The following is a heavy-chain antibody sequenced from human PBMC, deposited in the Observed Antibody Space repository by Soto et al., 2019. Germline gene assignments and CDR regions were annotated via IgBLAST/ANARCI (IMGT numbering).Heavy chain of an antibody. Sequence: VQLLESGGGLVQPGGSLRLSCAASGFTFSNYAMSWVRQAPGKGLEWVSAINYSGKTTYNADSVKGRFTISRDNSKNTLYLDINSLRTEDTAVYYCARDGGSHGPSYFDSWGQGSLVIVSS. CDR1: GFTFSNYA. D-gene: IGHD5-18*01. CDR2: INYSGKTT. CDR3: ARDGGSHGPSYFDS. V-gene: IGHV3-23*01. J-gene: IGHJ4*02.